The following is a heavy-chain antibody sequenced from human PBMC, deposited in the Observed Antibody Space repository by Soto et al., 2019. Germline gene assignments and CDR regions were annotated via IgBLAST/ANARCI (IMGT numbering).Heavy chain of an antibody. D-gene: IGHD2-2*01. CDR1: GGTFSSYT. V-gene: IGHV1-69*04. J-gene: IGHJ4*02. CDR2: IIPILGIA. CDR3: ARDSSYQSFDY. Sequence: SVKVSCKASGGTFSSYTISWVRQAPGQGLEWMGRIIPILGIANYAQKFQGRVTITADKSTSTAYMELSSLRSEDTAVYYCARDSSYQSFDYWGQGTLVTVSS.